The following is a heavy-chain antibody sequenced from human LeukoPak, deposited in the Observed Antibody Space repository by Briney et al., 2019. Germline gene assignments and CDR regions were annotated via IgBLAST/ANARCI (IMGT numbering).Heavy chain of an antibody. Sequence: GASVKVSCKASGYTFTSYDINWVRQATGQGLEWMGWMNPNSGNTGYAQKFQGRVTITRNTSISTAYMELSSLRSEDTAVYYCARGIRSMRGSPTVRGGNYYFDYWGQGTLVTVSS. CDR1: GYTFTSYD. J-gene: IGHJ4*02. V-gene: IGHV1-8*03. CDR2: MNPNSGNT. D-gene: IGHD4-23*01. CDR3: ARGIRSMRGSPTVRGGNYYFDY.